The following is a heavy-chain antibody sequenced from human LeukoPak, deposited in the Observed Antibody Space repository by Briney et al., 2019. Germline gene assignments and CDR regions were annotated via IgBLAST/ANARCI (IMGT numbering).Heavy chain of an antibody. J-gene: IGHJ4*02. Sequence: GGSLRLSCAASGFTFSSYAVHWVRQAPGKGLEWVAVISYDGSNKYYADSVKGRFTISRDNSKNTLYLQMNSLRAEDTAVYYCARGRGYIYGYDYWGQGTLVTVSS. CDR3: ARGRGYIYGYDY. V-gene: IGHV3-30-3*01. CDR1: GFTFSSYA. D-gene: IGHD5-18*01. CDR2: ISYDGSNK.